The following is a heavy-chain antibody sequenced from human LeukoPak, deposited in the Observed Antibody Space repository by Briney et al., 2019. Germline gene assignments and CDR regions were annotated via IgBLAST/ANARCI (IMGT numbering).Heavy chain of an antibody. D-gene: IGHD6-19*01. CDR2: IIPIFGTA. J-gene: IGHJ4*02. V-gene: IGHV1-69*05. CDR3: ARDTSSGLDY. CDR1: GGTFSSYA. Sequence: SVEVSCKASGGTFSSYAVSWVRQAPGQGLEWMGRIIPIFGTANYAQKFQGRVTITTDESTSTAYMELSSLRSEDTAVYYCARDTSSGLDYWGQGTLVTVSS.